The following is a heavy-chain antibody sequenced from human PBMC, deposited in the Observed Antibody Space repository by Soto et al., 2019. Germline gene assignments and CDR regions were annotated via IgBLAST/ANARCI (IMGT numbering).Heavy chain of an antibody. CDR1: GFTFGTYA. Sequence: GGSLRRSWAASGFTFGTYAMNWVRQAPGKGLEWVSGISGSGGSTYYADSVKGRFTISRDNSKNTLYLQMNSLRADDTAVYYCAKDRSVDTRDWFDPWGQGTLVTVSS. V-gene: IGHV3-23*01. CDR3: AKDRSVDTRDWFDP. J-gene: IGHJ5*02. D-gene: IGHD5-18*01. CDR2: ISGSGGST.